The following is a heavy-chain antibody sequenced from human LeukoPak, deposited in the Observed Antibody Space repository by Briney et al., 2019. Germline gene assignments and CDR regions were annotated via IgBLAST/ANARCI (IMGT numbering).Heavy chain of an antibody. CDR3: AREISGDSNFDS. Sequence: GGSLRLSSAASGFTFSSYAMSWVRQAPGKGPEWVSAISGSADNTCYADSVKGRFTISRDNTKSTLYLQMNSLRAEDTAVYYCAREISGDSNFDSWGQGTLATVSS. D-gene: IGHD3-10*01. J-gene: IGHJ4*02. CDR1: GFTFSSYA. V-gene: IGHV3-23*01. CDR2: ISGSADNT.